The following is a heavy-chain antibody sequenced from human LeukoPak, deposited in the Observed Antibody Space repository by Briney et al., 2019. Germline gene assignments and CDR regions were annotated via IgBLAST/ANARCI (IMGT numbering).Heavy chain of an antibody. J-gene: IGHJ4*02. CDR2: IYPGDSDS. V-gene: IGHV5-51*01. D-gene: IGHD2-8*01. Sequence: GESLKISCKGSGYSFTSYWIGWVRQMPGKGLEWMGIIYPGDSDSRYSPSFQGQVTISADRSISTAYLQWNSLKASDTAMYYCARHVSCSNGVCYKLDDWGQGTLVTVSS. CDR1: GYSFTSYW. CDR3: ARHVSCSNGVCYKLDD.